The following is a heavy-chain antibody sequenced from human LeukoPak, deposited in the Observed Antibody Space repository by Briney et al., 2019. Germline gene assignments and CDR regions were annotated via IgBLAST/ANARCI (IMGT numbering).Heavy chain of an antibody. CDR3: TRGVVDMSLDY. D-gene: IGHD3-22*01. CDR1: GYSFIDYY. CDR2: INPKNGGT. J-gene: IGHJ4*02. Sequence: GASVKVSCKASGYSFIDYYVHWVRQAPGQGLEWVGWINPKNGGTNYAQRFQGRVTVTRDTSISASYLELSRLESDDTAVYYCTRGVVDMSLDYWGQGTLVTVSS. V-gene: IGHV1-2*02.